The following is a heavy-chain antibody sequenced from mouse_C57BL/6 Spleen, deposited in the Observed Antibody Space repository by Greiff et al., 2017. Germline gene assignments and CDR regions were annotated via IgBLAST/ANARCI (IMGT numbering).Heavy chain of an antibody. CDR1: GYTFTDYY. V-gene: IGHV1-26*01. CDR3: ARGGTTVVADY. D-gene: IGHD1-1*01. CDR2: INPNNGGT. J-gene: IGHJ2*01. Sequence: EVQLQQSGPELVKPGASVKISCKASGYTFTDYYMNWVKQSHGKSLEWIGDINPNNGGTSYNQKFKGKATLTVDKSSSTAYMELRSLTSEDSAVXYCARGGTTVVADYWGQGTTLTVSS.